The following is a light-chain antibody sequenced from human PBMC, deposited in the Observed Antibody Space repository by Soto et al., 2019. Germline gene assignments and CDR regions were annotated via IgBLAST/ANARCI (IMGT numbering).Light chain of an antibody. V-gene: IGKV1-33*01. CDR2: DAS. J-gene: IGKJ5*01. CDR1: QNINNY. CDR3: QQYENLPT. Sequence: DIQMTQSPTSPSASVGDRVTITCQASQNINNYLNWYQQKPGRXPXXLIYDASNLEAGVPSRLRGSGSGTDFTFTISRMQPEDIATYDCQQYENLPTFGQGTRLEI.